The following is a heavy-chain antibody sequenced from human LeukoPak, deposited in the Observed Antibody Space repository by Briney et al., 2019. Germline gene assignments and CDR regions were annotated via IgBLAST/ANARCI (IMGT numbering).Heavy chain of an antibody. CDR2: INHSGST. CDR1: GGSFSGYY. Sequence: SETLSLTCAVYGGSFSGYYWSWIRQPPGKGLEWIREINHSGSTNYNPSLKSRVTISVDTSKNQFSLKLSSVTAADTAVYYCARGRGGYYGSGSLYYYYYMDVWGKGTMVTVSS. CDR3: ARGRGGYYGSGSLYYYYYMDV. D-gene: IGHD3-10*01. V-gene: IGHV4-34*01. J-gene: IGHJ6*03.